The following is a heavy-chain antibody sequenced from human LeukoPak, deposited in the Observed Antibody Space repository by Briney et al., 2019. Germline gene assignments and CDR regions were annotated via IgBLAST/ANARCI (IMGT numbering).Heavy chain of an antibody. J-gene: IGHJ4*02. V-gene: IGHV3-48*01. CDR2: ISTSTSTI. CDR3: AREYSSSTGKASDY. D-gene: IGHD6-6*01. Sequence: GGCLRLSCAASGFTFISYSMNWVRQAPGKGLEWVSYISTSTSTIYYADSVKGRFTISRDNAKNSLYLQMNSLRAEDTAVYYCAREYSSSTGKASDYWGQGTLVTVSS. CDR1: GFTFISYS.